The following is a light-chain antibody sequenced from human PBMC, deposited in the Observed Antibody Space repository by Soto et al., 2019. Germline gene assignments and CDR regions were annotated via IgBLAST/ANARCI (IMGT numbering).Light chain of an antibody. V-gene: IGKV1-6*01. CDR1: QGIRND. J-gene: IGKJ1*01. Sequence: AIQMTQSPSSLSASVGDRVTIACRASQGIRNDLGRYQQKPGKAPKILIYAASSLQSGVPSRFSGRGSGTDFTLTISSLQPEDFATYYGLQDYNYPWTCGQGTKVEIK. CDR2: AAS. CDR3: LQDYNYPWT.